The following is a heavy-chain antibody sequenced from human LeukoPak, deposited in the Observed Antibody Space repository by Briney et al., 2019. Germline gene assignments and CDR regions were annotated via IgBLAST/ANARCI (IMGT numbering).Heavy chain of an antibody. CDR3: ARMGSGRPIYYYYMDV. Sequence: GASVKVSCKASGYTFTSYDINWVRQATGQGLEWMGWMNPNSGNTGYAQKFQGRVTMTRNTSISTAYMELSSLRSEDTAVYYCARMGSGRPIYYYYMDVWGKGTTVTISS. D-gene: IGHD6-19*01. J-gene: IGHJ6*03. V-gene: IGHV1-8*01. CDR1: GYTFTSYD. CDR2: MNPNSGNT.